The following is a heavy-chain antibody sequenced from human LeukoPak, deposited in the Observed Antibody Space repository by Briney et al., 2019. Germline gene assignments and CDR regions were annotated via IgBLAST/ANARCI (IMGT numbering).Heavy chain of an antibody. J-gene: IGHJ4*02. Sequence: PSETLSLTCTASGGSINGYYWSWIRPPPGKRLEWIGYIYYSGSTTYNPYSGSTTYNPSLKSRVTISVDTSSNQFSLKLNSVTAADTAVYFCARHKNSYTNGWYFWGQGTLVTVSS. CDR3: ARHKNSYTNGWYF. CDR2: IYYSGSTTYNPYSGST. V-gene: IGHV4-59*08. D-gene: IGHD6-19*01. CDR1: GGSINGYY.